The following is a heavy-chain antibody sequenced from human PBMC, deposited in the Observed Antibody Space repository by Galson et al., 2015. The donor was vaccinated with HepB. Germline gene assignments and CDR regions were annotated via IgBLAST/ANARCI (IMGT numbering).Heavy chain of an antibody. Sequence: SVRLSCAASGFTFSSYSMNWVRQAPGKGLEWVSSISSSSSYIYYADSVKGRFTISRDNAKNSLYLQMNSLRAEDTAVYYCARDSPEYYDFWSGYGGYWGQGTLVTVSS. CDR1: GFTFSSYS. V-gene: IGHV3-21*01. CDR2: ISSSSSYI. D-gene: IGHD3-3*01. J-gene: IGHJ4*02. CDR3: ARDSPEYYDFWSGYGGY.